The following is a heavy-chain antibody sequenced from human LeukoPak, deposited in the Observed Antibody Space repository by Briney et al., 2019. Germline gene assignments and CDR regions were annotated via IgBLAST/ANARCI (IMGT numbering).Heavy chain of an antibody. CDR1: GFTFSGSA. J-gene: IGHJ4*02. CDR3: TTPGYYYDSSGYGY. CDR2: IRSTAKGYAT. D-gene: IGHD3-22*01. Sequence: PGGSLRLSCAAPGFTFSGSALHWVRQASGKGLEWVGCIRSTAKGYATAYAASVKGRFTISRDDSKNTLYLQMNSLKTEDTAVYYCTTPGYYYDSSGYGYWGQGTLVTVSS. V-gene: IGHV3-73*01.